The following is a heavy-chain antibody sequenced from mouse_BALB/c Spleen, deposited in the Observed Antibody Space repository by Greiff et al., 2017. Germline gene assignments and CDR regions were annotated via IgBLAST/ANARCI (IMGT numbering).Heavy chain of an antibody. J-gene: IGHJ4*01. Sequence: EVKVVESGPELVKPGASVKMSCKASGYTFTSYVMHWVKQKPGQGLEWIGYINPYNDGTKYNEKFKGKATLTSDKSSSTAYMELSSLTSEDSAVYYCAREGDLLSSMDYWGQGTSVTVSS. V-gene: IGHV1-14*01. CDR2: INPYNDGT. CDR3: AREGDLLSSMDY. CDR1: GYTFTSYV. D-gene: IGHD2-1*01.